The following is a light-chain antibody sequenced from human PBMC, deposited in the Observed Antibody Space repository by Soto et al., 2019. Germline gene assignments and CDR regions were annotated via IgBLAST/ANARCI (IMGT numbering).Light chain of an antibody. CDR3: QQYDTYSRT. J-gene: IGKJ1*01. Sequence: DIQMTQSPSTLSASVGDRVTVTCRASQSINTWLAWYQQKPGKAPKLLIYDASSLQSGVPSRFTGRGSGTEFTLTISSLQLDDFATYYCQQYDTYSRTFGHGTKVDIK. V-gene: IGKV1-5*01. CDR1: QSINTW. CDR2: DAS.